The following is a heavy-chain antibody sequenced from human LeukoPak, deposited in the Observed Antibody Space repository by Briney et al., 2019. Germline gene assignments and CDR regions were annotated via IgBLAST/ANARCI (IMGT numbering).Heavy chain of an antibody. CDR3: ARSRGAGPGAYFDY. Sequence: PGGSLRLSCAASGFTVSGNHMSWVRQAPGKGLEWVSYISNSGSYTFYADSVKGRFTISRDNPKNSLYLQMNSLRAEDTAVYYCARSRGAGPGAYFDYWGQGTLVTVSS. CDR1: GFTVSGNH. CDR2: ISNSGSYT. D-gene: IGHD6-19*01. J-gene: IGHJ4*02. V-gene: IGHV3-11*03.